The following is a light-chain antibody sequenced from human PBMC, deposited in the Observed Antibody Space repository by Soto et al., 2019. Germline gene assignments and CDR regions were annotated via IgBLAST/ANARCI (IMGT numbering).Light chain of an antibody. CDR3: QSYDSSLSGVV. J-gene: IGLJ3*02. V-gene: IGLV1-40*01. Sequence: QSVLTQPPSVSGAPGQRVTISCTGSSSNTGAGYDVHWYQQHPGAAPKLLIYGNNNRPSGVPDRISGSKSGTSASLAITGLQAEDEADYYCQSYDSSLSGVVFGGGTKLTVL. CDR1: SSNTGAGYD. CDR2: GNN.